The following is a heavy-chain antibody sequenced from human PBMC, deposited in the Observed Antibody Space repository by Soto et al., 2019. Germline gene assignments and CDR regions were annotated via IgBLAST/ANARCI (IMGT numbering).Heavy chain of an antibody. Sequence: GDSVKVSCKASGYTFTSYAMHWVRQAPGQRLEWMGWINAGNGNTKYSQKFQGRVTITRDTSASTAYMELSSLRSEDTAVYYCARGVHTVMDASYYYGTHFWCPATTGTGSS. CDR1: GYTFTSYA. CDR3: ARGVHTVMDASYYYGTHF. J-gene: IGHJ6*02. V-gene: IGHV1-3*01. CDR2: INAGNGNT. D-gene: IGHD5-18*01.